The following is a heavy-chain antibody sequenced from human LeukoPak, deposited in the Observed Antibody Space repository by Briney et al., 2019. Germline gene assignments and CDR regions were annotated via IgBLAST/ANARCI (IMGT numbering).Heavy chain of an antibody. J-gene: IGHJ4*02. D-gene: IGHD6-25*01. Sequence: ASVKVSCKASGGTFSSYAISWVRQAPGQGLEWMGGIIPIFGTANYAQKFQGRVTITADESTSTAYMELSSLRSEDTAVYYCATWPSGSLELDYWGRGTLVTVSS. V-gene: IGHV1-69*13. CDR3: ATWPSGSLELDY. CDR2: IIPIFGTA. CDR1: GGTFSSYA.